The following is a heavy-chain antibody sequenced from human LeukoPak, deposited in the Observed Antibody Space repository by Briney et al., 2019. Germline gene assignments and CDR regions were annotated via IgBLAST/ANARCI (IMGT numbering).Heavy chain of an antibody. CDR3: AYPAATDAFDI. D-gene: IGHD2-2*01. Sequence: SETLSLTCTVSGGSISRSSYYWGWIRQPPGKGLEWIGSIYYSGSTYYNPSLKSRVTISVDTSKNQFSLKLSSVTAADTAVYYCAYPAATDAFDIWGQGTMVTVSS. V-gene: IGHV4-39*07. CDR2: IYYSGST. CDR1: GGSISRSSYY. J-gene: IGHJ3*02.